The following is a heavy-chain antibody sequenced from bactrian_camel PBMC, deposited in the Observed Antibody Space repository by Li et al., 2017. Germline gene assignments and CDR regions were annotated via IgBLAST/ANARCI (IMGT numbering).Heavy chain of an antibody. CDR1: GYASSSKC. J-gene: IGHJ6*01. V-gene: IGHV3S1*01. CDR3: AAGKVRESCMEWYFSGKPPGMAEFGY. Sequence: HVQLVESGGGSVQAGGSLTLSCAVSGYASSSKCMAWFRQAGGAERELAAVIYFGGAGGDRTFHADSMKGRFTISHDNAKNTLALQMNSLKSEDTGMYYCAAGKVRESCMEWYFSGKPPGMAEFGYWGQGTQVTVS. D-gene: IGHD6*01. CDR2: IYFGGAGGDRT.